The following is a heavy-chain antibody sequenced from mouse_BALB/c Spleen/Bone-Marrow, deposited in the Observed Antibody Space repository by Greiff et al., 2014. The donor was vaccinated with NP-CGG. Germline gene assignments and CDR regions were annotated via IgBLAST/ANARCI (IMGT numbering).Heavy chain of an antibody. CDR2: IYPGNSDT. V-gene: IGHV1-5*01. D-gene: IGHD1-1*01. J-gene: IGHJ4*01. CDR1: GYTFTSYW. Sequence: VQLKQSGTVLARPGASVKMSCKASGYTFTSYWMHWVKQRPGQGLEWIGAIYPGNSDTSYNQKFKGKAKLTAVTSTSTAYMELSSLTNEDSAVYYCTRVITAVLATGAMDYWGQGSSVTVSS. CDR3: TRVITAVLATGAMDY.